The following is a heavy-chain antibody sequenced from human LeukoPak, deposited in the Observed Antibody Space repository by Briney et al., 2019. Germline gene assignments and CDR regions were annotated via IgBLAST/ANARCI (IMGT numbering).Heavy chain of an antibody. Sequence: GGSLRLSCAASGFTFSSYSMNWVRQAPGKGLEWVSSISSSSSYIYYADSVKGRFTISRDNAKNSLYLQMNSLRAEDTAVYYCAIDLLEVPDYWGQGTLVTVSS. V-gene: IGHV3-21*01. J-gene: IGHJ4*02. CDR3: AIDLLEVPDY. CDR1: GFTFSSYS. CDR2: ISSSSSYI. D-gene: IGHD1-1*01.